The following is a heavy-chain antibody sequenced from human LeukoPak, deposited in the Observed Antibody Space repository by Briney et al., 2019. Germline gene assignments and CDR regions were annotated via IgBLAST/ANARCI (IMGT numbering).Heavy chain of an antibody. CDR2: IDPRSGGT. CDR3: ARVAISAVINAWFDP. D-gene: IGHD3-3*01. J-gene: IGHJ5*02. CDR1: GYTFAGHF. V-gene: IGHV1-2*02. Sequence: GASVKVSCKASGYTFAGHFIHWIRQAPGQGLEWMGGIDPRSGGTDHAQKFQGRITMSRVTSVNTVYVELSRLKYDDTAIYYCARVAISAVINAWFDPWGQGTLVSVFS.